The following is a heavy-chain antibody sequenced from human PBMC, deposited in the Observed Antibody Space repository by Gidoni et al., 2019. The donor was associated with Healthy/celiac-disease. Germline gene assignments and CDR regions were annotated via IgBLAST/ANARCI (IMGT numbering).Heavy chain of an antibody. J-gene: IGHJ4*02. Sequence: QVQLQESGPGLVKPSETLSLTCTVSGGSISSYYWSWIRQPPGKGLEWIGYIYYSGSTNYNPSLKSRVTISVDTSKNQFSLKLTSVTAADTAVYYCARKSSPDYWGQGTLVTVSS. V-gene: IGHV4-59*01. CDR2: IYYSGST. CDR1: GGSISSYY. CDR3: ARKSSPDY.